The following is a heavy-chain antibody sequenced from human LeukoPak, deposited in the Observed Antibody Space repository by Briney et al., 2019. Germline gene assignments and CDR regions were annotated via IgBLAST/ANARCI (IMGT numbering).Heavy chain of an antibody. Sequence: SETLSLTCAVSGGSISSYYWSWIRQPPGKGLGWVGYIYYSGSTNYNPSLKSRVTISVDTSKNQFSLKLSSVTAADTAVYYCARASGEVVVVPAATDDYYMDVWGKGTTVTVSS. D-gene: IGHD2-2*01. CDR1: GGSISSYY. CDR3: ARASGEVVVVPAATDDYYMDV. J-gene: IGHJ6*03. CDR2: IYYSGST. V-gene: IGHV4-59*01.